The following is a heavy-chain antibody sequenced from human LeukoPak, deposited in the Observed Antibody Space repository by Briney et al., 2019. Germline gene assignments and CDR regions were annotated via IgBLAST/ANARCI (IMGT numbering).Heavy chain of an antibody. CDR2: INSDDSRT. CDR1: GFTFSAFW. J-gene: IGHJ4*02. D-gene: IGHD7-27*01. V-gene: IGHV3-74*01. Sequence: PGGSLRLSCAASGFTFSAFWMHWVRQAPGKGLVWVSRINSDDSRTTYADSVKGRFTISRDNAKNTLYLQMNSLRAEDTAVYYCAKDGGLWVSAHWGDSWGRGTLVTVSS. CDR3: AKDGGLWVSAHWGDS.